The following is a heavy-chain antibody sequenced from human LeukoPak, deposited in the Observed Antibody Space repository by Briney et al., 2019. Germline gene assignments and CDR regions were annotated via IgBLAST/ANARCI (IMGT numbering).Heavy chain of an antibody. J-gene: IGHJ6*02. CDR3: ARDTSFNYGAHAMDV. V-gene: IGHV3-23*01. CDR2: ISGSGVKT. Sequence: GGSLRLSCAASGFTFDNYAMNGVRQAPGKGVEWGLGISGSGVKTYYADSVKGRFTISRDNSKNTLYLQLNSLRGEDTAIYYCARDTSFNYGAHAMDVRGQGTTVTVSS. CDR1: GFTFDNYA. D-gene: IGHD4/OR15-4a*01.